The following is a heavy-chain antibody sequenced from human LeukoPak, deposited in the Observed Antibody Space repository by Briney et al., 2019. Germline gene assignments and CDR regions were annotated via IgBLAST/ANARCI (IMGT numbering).Heavy chain of an antibody. Sequence: GGSLRLSCAASGFTFSSYWMSWVRQAPGKGLEWAANIKQDGSEKYYVDSVKGRFTISRDNAKNSLYLQINSLRAEDTAVYYCARDQTNGYFDWYYYYGMDVWGQGTTVTVSS. CDR1: GFTFSSYW. CDR3: ARDQTNGYFDWYYYYGMDV. V-gene: IGHV3-7*01. D-gene: IGHD3-9*01. J-gene: IGHJ6*02. CDR2: IKQDGSEK.